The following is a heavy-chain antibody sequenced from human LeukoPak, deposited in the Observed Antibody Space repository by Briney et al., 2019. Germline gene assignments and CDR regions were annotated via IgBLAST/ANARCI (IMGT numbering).Heavy chain of an antibody. Sequence: KPSETLSLTCTVSGGSISSSSYYWGWIRQPPGKGLEWIGSIYHSGSTYYNPSLKSRVTISVDTSKNQFSLKLSSVTAADTAVYYCARSYYDFWSGYYTGYYYYYMDVWGKGTTVTVSS. CDR1: GGSISSSSYY. V-gene: IGHV4-39*07. J-gene: IGHJ6*03. CDR3: ARSYYDFWSGYYTGYYYYYMDV. CDR2: IYHSGST. D-gene: IGHD3-3*01.